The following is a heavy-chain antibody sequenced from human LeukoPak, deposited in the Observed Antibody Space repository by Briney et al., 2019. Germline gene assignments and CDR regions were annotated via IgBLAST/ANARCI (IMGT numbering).Heavy chain of an antibody. V-gene: IGHV4-39*01. CDR3: VSPSGFSYGYFDY. D-gene: IGHD5-18*01. J-gene: IGHJ4*02. CDR2: IYYSGSI. CDR1: RGSFIVNY. Sequence: PSETLSLTCAVYRGSFIVNYSSCIRQPPGKGLEWIGSIYYSGSIYYNPSLKSRVTMSVDTSTNQFSLTLCSVSATDTAVYYCVSPSGFSYGYFDYWGQGTLVTVSS.